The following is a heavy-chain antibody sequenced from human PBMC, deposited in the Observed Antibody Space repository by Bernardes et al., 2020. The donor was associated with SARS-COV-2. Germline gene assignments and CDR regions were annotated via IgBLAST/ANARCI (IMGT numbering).Heavy chain of an antibody. D-gene: IGHD4-17*01. CDR3: TGDYLY. CDR1: GFNFTGSA. CDR2: IRSKPKGYAT. Sequence: GSLILSCSASGFNFTGSAIQWVRQPSGKGLEWIGRIRSKPKGYATTYAASLKGRFVISRDDSRNTAYLQIHSLKIEDTAVYYCTGDYLYWDQGTLVSVSS. V-gene: IGHV3-73*01. J-gene: IGHJ4*02.